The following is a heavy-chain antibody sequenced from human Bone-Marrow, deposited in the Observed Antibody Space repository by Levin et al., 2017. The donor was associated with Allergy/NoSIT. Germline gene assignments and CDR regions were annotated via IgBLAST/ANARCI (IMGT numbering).Heavy chain of an antibody. Sequence: PGGSLRLSCAASGLTFSIYAMGWVRQAPGKGLEWVSRISGSGGSTYYADSVKGRFTISRDNSKNTLYLQMNSLRAEDTAVYYCAKVLGTLTGDDYYGVDVWGQGTTVTVSS. CDR1: GLTFSIYA. V-gene: IGHV3-23*01. CDR2: ISGSGGST. CDR3: AKVLGTLTGDDYYGVDV. D-gene: IGHD3-9*01. J-gene: IGHJ6*02.